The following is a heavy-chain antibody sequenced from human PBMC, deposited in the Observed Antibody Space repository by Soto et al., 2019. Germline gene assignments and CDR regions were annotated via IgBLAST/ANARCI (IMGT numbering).Heavy chain of an antibody. CDR2: IRSKANSYAT. D-gene: IGHD3-10*01. CDR1: GFTFSGSA. CDR3: TMGLLWLGAY. V-gene: IGHV3-73*02. J-gene: IGHJ4*02. Sequence: EVQLVESGGGLVQPGGSLKLSCAASGFTFSGSAMHWVRQASGKGLEWVGRIRSKANSYATAYAASVKGRFTISRDDSKKTAYLQMNSLKTEEPAVSYCTMGLLWLGAYWGQGTLVTVSS.